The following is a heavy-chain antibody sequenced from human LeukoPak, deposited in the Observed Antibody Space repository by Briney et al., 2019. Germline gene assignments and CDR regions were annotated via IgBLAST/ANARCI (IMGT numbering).Heavy chain of an antibody. CDR1: GFNFGTYA. Sequence: GGSLRLSCAASGFNFGTYAMNWVRQAPGKGLEWVSAISGSGGSTYYADSVKGRFTISRDNSKNTLYLQMNSLRAEDTAVYYCAKDQPRTMVRGVIIEADAFDIWGQGTMVTVSS. J-gene: IGHJ3*02. CDR3: AKDQPRTMVRGVIIEADAFDI. CDR2: ISGSGGST. D-gene: IGHD3-10*01. V-gene: IGHV3-23*01.